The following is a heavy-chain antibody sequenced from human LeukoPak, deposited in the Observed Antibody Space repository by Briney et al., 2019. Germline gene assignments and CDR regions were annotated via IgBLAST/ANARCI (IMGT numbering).Heavy chain of an antibody. CDR2: INTGGSST. Sequence: PGGSLRLSCAASGFTFSNYWMHWVRQVPGKGLVWVSRINTGGSSTTYADSVKGRFTISRDNAKNTLYLQMNSLRDEDTAVYYCARSNHADDYWGQGTLVTVSS. V-gene: IGHV3-74*01. D-gene: IGHD4-11*01. CDR1: GFTFSNYW. CDR3: ARSNHADDY. J-gene: IGHJ4*02.